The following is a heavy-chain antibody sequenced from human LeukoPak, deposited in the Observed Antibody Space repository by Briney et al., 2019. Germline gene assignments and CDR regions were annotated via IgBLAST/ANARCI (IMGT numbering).Heavy chain of an antibody. CDR1: GFTFSGYW. CDR3: AELGITMIGGV. D-gene: IGHD3-10*02. J-gene: IGHJ6*04. V-gene: IGHV3-21*01. Sequence: GGSLRLSCAASGFTFSGYWMSWVRQAPGKGLEWVSSISSSSSYIYYADSVKGRFTISRDNAKNSLYLQMNSLRAEDTAVYYCAELGITMIGGVWGKGTTVTISS. CDR2: ISSSSSYI.